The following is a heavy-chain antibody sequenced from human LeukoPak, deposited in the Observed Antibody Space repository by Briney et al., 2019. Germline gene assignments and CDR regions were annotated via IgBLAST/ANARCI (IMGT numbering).Heavy chain of an antibody. V-gene: IGHV4-61*03. CDR2: IYYTGKT. CDR1: GDSVSNGNYY. CDR3: AILVVPAAISAQDY. D-gene: IGHD2-2*02. J-gene: IGHJ4*02. Sequence: PSETLSLTCTVSGDSVSNGNYYWSWLRQPPGKALEWIGYIYYTGKTYYNPSLEGRVTILVDTSRNHFSVKLSSVTAADTAVYYCAILVVPAAISAQDYWGQGTLVTVSS.